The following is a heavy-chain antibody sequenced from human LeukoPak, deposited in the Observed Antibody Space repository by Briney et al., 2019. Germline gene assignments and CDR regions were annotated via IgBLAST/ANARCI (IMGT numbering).Heavy chain of an antibody. V-gene: IGHV3-53*01. D-gene: IGHD6-19*01. CDR2: IYSGGST. Sequence: PGGSLRLSCAASGFTFSSYDMSWVRQAPGKGLEWVSVIYSGGSTYYADSVKGRFTISRDNSKNTLYLQMNSLRAEDTAVYYCATASRYSSGSDYWGQGTLVTVSP. CDR1: GFTFSSYD. J-gene: IGHJ4*02. CDR3: ATASRYSSGSDY.